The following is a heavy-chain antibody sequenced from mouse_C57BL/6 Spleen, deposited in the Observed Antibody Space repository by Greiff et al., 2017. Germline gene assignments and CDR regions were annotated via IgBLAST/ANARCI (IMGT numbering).Heavy chain of an antibody. Sequence: EVMLVESGGGLVKPGGSLKLSCAASGFTFSSYGMSWVRQTPETRLEWVATISDGGSYTYYPDKVKGRFTISRDNAKNNLYLQMSHLKSEDTAMYYCAREGNGNVGGFDYWGQGTTLTVSS. V-gene: IGHV5-4*01. CDR1: GFTFSSYG. CDR2: ISDGGSYT. J-gene: IGHJ2*01. CDR3: AREGNGNVGGFDY. D-gene: IGHD2-1*01.